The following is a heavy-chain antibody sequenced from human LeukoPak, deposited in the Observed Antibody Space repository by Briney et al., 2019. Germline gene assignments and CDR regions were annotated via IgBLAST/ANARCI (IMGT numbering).Heavy chain of an antibody. J-gene: IGHJ4*02. CDR1: GGTFSSYA. D-gene: IGHD6-13*01. CDR3: ARDHIAAAGTGSDY. V-gene: IGHV1-69*04. CDR2: IIPILGVA. Sequence: SVKVSCKASGGTFSSYAISWVRQAPGQGLEWMGRIIPILGVANYAQKFQGRVTITADKSTSTAYMELSSLRSEDTAVYYCARDHIAAAGTGSDYWGQGTLVTVSS.